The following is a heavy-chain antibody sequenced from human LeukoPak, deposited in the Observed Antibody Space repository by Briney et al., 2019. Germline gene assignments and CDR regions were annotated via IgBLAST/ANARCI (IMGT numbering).Heavy chain of an antibody. CDR2: ISSSSSTI. CDR1: GFTFSSYA. CDR3: ARANWYFDL. J-gene: IGHJ2*01. V-gene: IGHV3-48*01. Sequence: GGSLRLSCAASGFTFSSYAMHWVRQAPGKGLEWVSYISSSSSTIYYADSVKGRFTISRDNAKNSLYLQMNSLRAEDTAVYYCARANWYFDLWGRGTLVTVSS.